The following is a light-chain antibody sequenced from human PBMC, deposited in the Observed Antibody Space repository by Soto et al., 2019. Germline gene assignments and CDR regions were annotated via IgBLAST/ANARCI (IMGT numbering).Light chain of an antibody. CDR3: GTWDSSLSLYSV. J-gene: IGLJ3*02. V-gene: IGLV1-51*02. Sequence: QSVLTQPPSVSAAPGQKVTISCSGSSSNIGNNYVSWYQQLPGTAPKLLIYENNKRPSGIPDRFSGSKSGTSATLGITGLQTGDEADYYCGTWDSSLSLYSVFGGGTKLTVL. CDR1: SSNIGNNY. CDR2: ENN.